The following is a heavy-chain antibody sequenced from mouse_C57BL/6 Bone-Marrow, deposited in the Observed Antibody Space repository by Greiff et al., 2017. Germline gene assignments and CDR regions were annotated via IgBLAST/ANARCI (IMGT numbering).Heavy chain of an antibody. V-gene: IGHV14-4*01. D-gene: IGHD2-3*01. CDR2: IDPENGDT. CDR1: GFNIKDDY. CDR3: TLDGYSRWDFDV. Sequence: EVKLMESGAELVRPGASVKLSCTASGFNIKDDYMHWVKQRPEQGLEWIGWIDPENGDTEYASKFQGKATITADTTSNTAYLQIISLTSEDTAVYYCTLDGYSRWDFDVWGTGTTVTVSS. J-gene: IGHJ1*03.